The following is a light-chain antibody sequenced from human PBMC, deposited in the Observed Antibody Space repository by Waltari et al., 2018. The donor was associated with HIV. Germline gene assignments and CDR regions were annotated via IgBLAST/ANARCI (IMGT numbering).Light chain of an antibody. CDR3: CSYAGSYTWL. CDR2: DVT. J-gene: IGLJ2*01. CDR1: TSAVGGYHY. V-gene: IGLV2-11*01. Sequence: QSALTQPRSVSGSPGQSVTISRIGTTSAVGGYHYVSWYRQHPGEAPKLIIYDVTKRPSGVPDRFSGAKSVNTASLTVSGLQADDEAEYYCCSYAGSYTWLFGGGTKLTVL.